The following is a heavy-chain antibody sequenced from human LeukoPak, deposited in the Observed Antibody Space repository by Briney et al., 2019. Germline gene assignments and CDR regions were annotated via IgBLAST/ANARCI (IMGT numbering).Heavy chain of an antibody. J-gene: IGHJ4*02. D-gene: IGHD3-22*01. CDR3: ASGFWASSGSLDY. Sequence: GGSLRLSCAASGFTFSSYSMNWVRQAPGKGLEWVSYISSSSSTIYYADSVKGRFTISRDNAKNSLYLQMNSLRAEDTAAYYCASGFWASSGSLDYWGQGTLVTVSS. CDR2: ISSSSSTI. CDR1: GFTFSSYS. V-gene: IGHV3-48*01.